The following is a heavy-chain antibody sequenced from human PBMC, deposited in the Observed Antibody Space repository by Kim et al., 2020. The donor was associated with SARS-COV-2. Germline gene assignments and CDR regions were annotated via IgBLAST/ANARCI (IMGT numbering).Heavy chain of an antibody. D-gene: IGHD5-12*01. J-gene: IGHJ2*01. CDR1: GYTFTSYA. V-gene: IGHV7-4-1*02. Sequence: ASVKVSCKASGYTFTSYAMNWVRQAPGQGLEWMGWINTNTWNPTYAQGFTGRFVFSLDTSVSTAYLQISSLKAEDTAVYYCARVGEWLRSSRYFDLWGRGTLVTVSS. CDR2: INTNTWNP. CDR3: ARVGEWLRSSRYFDL.